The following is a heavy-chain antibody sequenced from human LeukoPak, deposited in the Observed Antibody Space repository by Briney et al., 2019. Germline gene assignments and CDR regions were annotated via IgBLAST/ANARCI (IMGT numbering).Heavy chain of an antibody. V-gene: IGHV1-8*01. J-gene: IGHJ4*02. Sequence: GASVKLSCKASGYTFTSYDIDWVRQASGQGLEWMGWMNPNSGNTGYAQKFQGRVTMTRNTSISTAYMELSSLRSEDTAVYYCARGRGSGSYYARWYYFDYWGQGTLVTVSS. CDR3: ARGRGSGSYYARWYYFDY. CDR1: GYTFTSYD. CDR2: MNPNSGNT. D-gene: IGHD3-10*01.